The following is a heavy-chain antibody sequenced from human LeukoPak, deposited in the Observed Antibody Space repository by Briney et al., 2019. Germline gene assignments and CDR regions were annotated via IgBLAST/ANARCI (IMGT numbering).Heavy chain of an antibody. D-gene: IGHD1-26*01. J-gene: IGHJ4*02. CDR3: ARTPSGSYYVYY. V-gene: IGHV1-69*13. CDR2: IIPIFGTA. CDR1: GGTFSSYA. Sequence: SVKVSCKASGGTFSSYAISWVRQAPGQGLEWMGGIIPIFGTANYAQKFQGRVTITADESTSTAYMELSSLRSEDTAVYYCARTPSGSYYVYYWGQGTLVTVSS.